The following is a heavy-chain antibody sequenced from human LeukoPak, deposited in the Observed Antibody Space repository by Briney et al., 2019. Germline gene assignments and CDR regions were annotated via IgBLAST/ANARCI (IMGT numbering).Heavy chain of an antibody. CDR2: INHTGST. Sequence: SETLSLTCNVSGGSISSHYWSWIRQPPGKGLEGIGYINHTGSTDYSPSLKRRVTISVDTSKNKISLKLSYVTAADTAVYFCARQSLVDYSDSRGPFRWFDIWGRGTLVTVS. CDR1: GGSISSHY. J-gene: IGHJ5*02. CDR3: ARQSLVDYSDSRGPFRWFDI. D-gene: IGHD3-16*01. V-gene: IGHV4-59*11.